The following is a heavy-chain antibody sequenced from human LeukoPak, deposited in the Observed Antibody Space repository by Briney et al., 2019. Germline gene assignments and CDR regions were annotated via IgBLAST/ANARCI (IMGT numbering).Heavy chain of an antibody. V-gene: IGHV1-69*13. CDR2: IIPIFGTA. J-gene: IGHJ4*02. CDR1: GGTFSSYA. Sequence: ASVKVSCKASGGTFSSYAISWVRQAPGQGLEWMGGIIPIFGTANYAQKFHGRVTITADESTSTAYMELSSLRSEDTAVYYCARGPERLYGGNSETREFDYWGQGTLVTVSS. CDR3: ARGPERLYGGNSETREFDY. D-gene: IGHD4-23*01.